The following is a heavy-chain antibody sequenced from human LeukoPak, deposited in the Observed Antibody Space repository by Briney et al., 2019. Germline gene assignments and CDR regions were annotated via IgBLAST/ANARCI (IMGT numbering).Heavy chain of an antibody. CDR3: ARDSRAQNYYYYMDV. CDR2: IYTSGST. V-gene: IGHV4-61*02. J-gene: IGHJ6*03. CDR1: GGSISSGSYY. Sequence: SQTLSLTCTVSGGSISSGSYYWSWIRQPAGKGLEWIGRIYTSGSTNYNPSLKSRVTISVDTSMNQFSLKLSSVTAADTAVYYCARDSRAQNYYYYMDVWGKGTTVTISS.